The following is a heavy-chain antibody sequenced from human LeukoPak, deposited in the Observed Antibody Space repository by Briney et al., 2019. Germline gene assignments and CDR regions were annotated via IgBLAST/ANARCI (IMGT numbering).Heavy chain of an antibody. CDR2: IREDGSEK. V-gene: IGHV3-7*01. D-gene: IGHD2-2*01. Sequence: GGSLRLSCAASGFTFSNYWMSWVRQAPGKGLEWVANIREDGSEKYYADSVKGRFTISRDNSKNTLYLQMNSLRAEDTAVYYRAKDIVVVPAERDNWFDPWGQGTLVTVSS. CDR1: GFTFSNYW. J-gene: IGHJ5*02. CDR3: AKDIVVVPAERDNWFDP.